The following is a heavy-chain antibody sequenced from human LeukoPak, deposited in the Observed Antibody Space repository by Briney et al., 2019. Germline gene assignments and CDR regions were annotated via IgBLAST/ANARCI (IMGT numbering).Heavy chain of an antibody. Sequence: GGSLRLSCAASGFTFSSYSMNWVRQAPGKGLEWVSYISSSSSTIYYADSVKGRFTISRDNAKNSLYLQMNSLRAEDTAVYYCARDGYGEAVDYWGQGTLVTVSS. V-gene: IGHV3-48*01. J-gene: IGHJ4*02. CDR2: ISSSSSTI. D-gene: IGHD3-10*01. CDR1: GFTFSSYS. CDR3: ARDGYGEAVDY.